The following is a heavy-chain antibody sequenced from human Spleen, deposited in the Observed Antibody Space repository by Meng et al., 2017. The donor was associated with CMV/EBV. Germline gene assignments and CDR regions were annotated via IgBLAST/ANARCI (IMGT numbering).Heavy chain of an antibody. CDR3: ASFDHIPRRNYFDY. V-gene: IGHV4-30-4*01. CDR1: GGSMSSGNYY. Sequence: GQLQGSGPGLVEPSQTPSLTCTVSGGSMSSGNYYWSWIRQPPGKGLEWIGYIHHSGSAYYNPSLKSRVSISVDTSKNQFSLNLNSMTAADTAVYYCASFDHIPRRNYFDYWGQGTLVTVSS. J-gene: IGHJ4*02. D-gene: IGHD2-21*01. CDR2: IHHSGSA.